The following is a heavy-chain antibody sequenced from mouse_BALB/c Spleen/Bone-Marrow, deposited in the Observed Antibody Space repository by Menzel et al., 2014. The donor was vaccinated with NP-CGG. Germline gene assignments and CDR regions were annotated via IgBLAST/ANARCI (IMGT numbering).Heavy chain of an antibody. D-gene: IGHD1-1*02. CDR1: GYTFTSYW. CDR2: IYPSDSYT. V-gene: IGHV1-69*02. Sequence: VQLQQSGAELVRPGASVKLSCKASGYTFTSYWINWVKQRPGQGLEWIGNIYPSDSYTNYNPKFKDKATLTVDKSSSTAYMQLSSPTSEDSAVYDGTRGGPYFDVWGAGTTVTVSS. J-gene: IGHJ1*01. CDR3: TRGGPYFDV.